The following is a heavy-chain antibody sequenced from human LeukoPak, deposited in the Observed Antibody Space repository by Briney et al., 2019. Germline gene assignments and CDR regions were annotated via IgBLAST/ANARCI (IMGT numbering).Heavy chain of an antibody. J-gene: IGHJ6*03. V-gene: IGHV5-51*01. CDR1: GYSFTSYW. D-gene: IGHD2-15*01. Sequence: GESLKISCKGSGYSFTSYWIGWVRQMPGKGLEWMGIIYPGDSDTRYSPSFQGQVTISADKSISTAYLHLSSLKASDTAIYYCARILVVETANYYYYYMDVGGKGTTATVPS. CDR3: ARILVVETANYYYYYMDV. CDR2: IYPGDSDT.